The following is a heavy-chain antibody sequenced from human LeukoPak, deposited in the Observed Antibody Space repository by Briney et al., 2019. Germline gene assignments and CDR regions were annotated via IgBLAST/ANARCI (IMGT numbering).Heavy chain of an antibody. D-gene: IGHD3-22*01. CDR2: ISGSGGST. CDR1: GFTFSSYA. CDR3: AKDIARTMSGSDYDSSGYYLRPLDY. J-gene: IGHJ4*02. Sequence: GGSLRLSCAASGFTFSSYAMSWVRQAPGKGLEWVSAISGSGGSTYYADSVKGRFTISRDNSKNTLYLQMNSLRAEDTAVYYCAKDIARTMSGSDYDSSGYYLRPLDYWGQGTLVTVSS. V-gene: IGHV3-23*01.